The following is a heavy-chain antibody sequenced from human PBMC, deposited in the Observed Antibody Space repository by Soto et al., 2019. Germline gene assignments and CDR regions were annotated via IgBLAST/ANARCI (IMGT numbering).Heavy chain of an antibody. CDR1: GFTFSSYA. V-gene: IGHV3-23*01. Sequence: EVLLLESGGGSVQPGGSLRLSCAASGFTFSSYALSWVRQAPGKGLEWVSAISAGGGTTYYADSVKGRFTISRDNSENTLYLQMNSLRAEDTALYYCARAHGVGVLRRPFDNWGQGTLVTVSS. J-gene: IGHJ4*02. CDR3: ARAHGVGVLRRPFDN. D-gene: IGHD3-3*01. CDR2: ISAGGGTT.